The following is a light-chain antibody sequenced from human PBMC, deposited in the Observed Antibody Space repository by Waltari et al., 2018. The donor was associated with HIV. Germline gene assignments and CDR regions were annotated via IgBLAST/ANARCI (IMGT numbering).Light chain of an antibody. CDR3: QQYSTWPS. V-gene: IGKV3-15*01. Sequence: EIALTQSPATLSVSPGERATLSCRASQTIGTFLAWYQQTPGPPPRLLIYAAYTRAPGIPARFSGSGSGAEFTLTISSLQSDDFAAYDCQQYSTWPSFGQGTEVEIK. CDR1: QTIGTF. CDR2: AAY. J-gene: IGKJ1*01.